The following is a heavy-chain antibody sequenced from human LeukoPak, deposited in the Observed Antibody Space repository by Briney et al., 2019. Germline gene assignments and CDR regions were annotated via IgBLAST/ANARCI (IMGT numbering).Heavy chain of an antibody. V-gene: IGHV3-23*01. CDR3: ARAGCNTISCAPNWFDP. J-gene: IGHJ5*02. Sequence: GGSLRLSCAASGFTFNDYAMTWVRQAPGKGLEWVSSISGNGGRSTYYADSVEGRSTISRDIYRNILSLQMNSLRAEDTAVYYCARAGCNTISCAPNWFDPWGQGTLVIVSS. CDR2: ISGNGGRST. CDR1: GFTFNDYA. D-gene: IGHD3-10*01.